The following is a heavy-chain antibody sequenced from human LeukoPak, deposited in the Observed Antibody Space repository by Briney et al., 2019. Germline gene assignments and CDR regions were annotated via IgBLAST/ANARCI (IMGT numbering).Heavy chain of an antibody. CDR2: IIPIFGTA. CDR3: ARSPGGSYYIMYYFDY. CDR1: GGTFISYA. J-gene: IGHJ4*02. V-gene: IGHV1-69*13. D-gene: IGHD1-26*01. Sequence: SVKVSCKASGGTFISYAISWVRQAPGQGLEWMGGIIPIFGTANYAQMFQGRVTITADESTSTAYMELSSLRSEDTAVYYCARSPGGSYYIMYYFDYWGQGTLVTVSS.